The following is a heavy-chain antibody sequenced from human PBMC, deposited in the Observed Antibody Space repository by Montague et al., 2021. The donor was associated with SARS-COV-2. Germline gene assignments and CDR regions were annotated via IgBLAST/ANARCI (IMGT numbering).Heavy chain of an antibody. CDR1: GDSISTSY. CDR2: VYYSGRS. CDR3: VRADRRDPDTPHRYYYKGMDL. V-gene: IGHV4-59*01. Sequence: SETLSLTCTVSGDSISTSYWSWIRQPPGKGREWIGYVYYSGRSSYNSSLMSRVTISVDTSKNQVSLDLRSVTAADTAVYFCVRADRRDPDTPHRYYYKGMDLWGQGTTVTVSS. J-gene: IGHJ6*02. D-gene: IGHD2-15*01.